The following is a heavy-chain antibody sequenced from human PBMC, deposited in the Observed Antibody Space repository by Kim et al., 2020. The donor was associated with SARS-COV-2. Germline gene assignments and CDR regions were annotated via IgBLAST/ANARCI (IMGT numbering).Heavy chain of an antibody. D-gene: IGHD6-13*01. CDR1: GFTFSSYA. CDR3: ASRGYYIDF. CDR2: ISSTGSII. V-gene: IGHV3-48*02. J-gene: IGHJ4*02. Sequence: GGSLRLSCAASGFTFSSYAMTWVRQAPGKGLEWVSFISSTGSIIYYADSVEGRFTISRDNAKNSVSLQMNSLRDEDTAMYYCASRGYYIDFWCQGTLVT.